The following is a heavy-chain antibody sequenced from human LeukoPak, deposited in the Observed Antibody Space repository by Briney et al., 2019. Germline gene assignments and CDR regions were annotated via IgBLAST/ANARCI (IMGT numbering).Heavy chain of an antibody. CDR2: IYDSTST. CDR1: RGSLSGYY. Sequence: PSETLSLTCAVSRGSLSGYYWSWIRQPPGKGLEWIGEIYDSTSTNYNPPLKSRVTMSLDTSKNRISLKLSSVTAADTAVYFCAAIAMAGHALDAFDIWGQGTMVTVSS. D-gene: IGHD6-19*01. CDR3: AAIAMAGHALDAFDI. V-gene: IGHV4-34*01. J-gene: IGHJ3*02.